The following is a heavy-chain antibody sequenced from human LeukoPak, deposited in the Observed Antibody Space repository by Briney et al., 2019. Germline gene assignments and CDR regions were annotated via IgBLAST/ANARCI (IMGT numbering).Heavy chain of an antibody. V-gene: IGHV3-9*03. J-gene: IGHJ4*02. CDR3: TSPSSSGDY. D-gene: IGHD6-13*01. CDR1: GFTFDDYA. CDR2: ISWNGGSI. Sequence: GGSLRLSCAASGFTFDDYAMHWVRQAPGKGLEWVSGISWNGGSIGYADSVKGRFTISRDNAKNSLYLQMNSLRAEDMALYYCTSPSSSGDYWGQGTLVTVSS.